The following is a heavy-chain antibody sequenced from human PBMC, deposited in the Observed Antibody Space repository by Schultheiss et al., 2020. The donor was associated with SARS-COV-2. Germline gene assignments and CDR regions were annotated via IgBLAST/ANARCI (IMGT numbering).Heavy chain of an antibody. V-gene: IGHV4-59*01. CDR1: GGSISSYY. D-gene: IGHD3-22*01. Sequence: SQTLSLTCTVSGGSISSYYWSWIRQPPGKGLEWIGYIYYSGSTNYNPSLKSRVTISVDTSKNQFSLKLSSVTAADTAVYYCARSNTMIVPSVWFDPWGQGTLVTVSS. CDR2: IYYSGST. J-gene: IGHJ5*02. CDR3: ARSNTMIVPSVWFDP.